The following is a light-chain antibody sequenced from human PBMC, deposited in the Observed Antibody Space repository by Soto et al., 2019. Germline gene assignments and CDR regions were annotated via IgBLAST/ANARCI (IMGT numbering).Light chain of an antibody. Sequence: AIRMTQSPSSISASTGDRVTITCRASQCISSYLAWYQQKPGKAPKLLIYAASTLQSGVPSRFSGSGSGTDFTLTISCLQSEDFATYYCQQYYSYPFFGQGTRLEIK. CDR3: QQYYSYPF. J-gene: IGKJ5*01. CDR2: AAS. V-gene: IGKV1-8*01. CDR1: QCISSY.